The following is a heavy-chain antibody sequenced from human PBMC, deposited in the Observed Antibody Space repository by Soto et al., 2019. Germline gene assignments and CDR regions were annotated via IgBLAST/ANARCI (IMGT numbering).Heavy chain of an antibody. CDR3: AKRGLAAAGPRGYYGMDV. CDR2: ISYDGSNK. J-gene: IGHJ6*02. V-gene: IGHV3-30*18. CDR1: GFTFSSYG. D-gene: IGHD6-13*01. Sequence: QVQLVESGGGVVQPGRSLRLSCAASGFTFSSYGMHWVRQAPGKGLEWVAVISYDGSNKYYADSVKGRFTISRDNSKKTLYLQMNSLRAEDTAVYYCAKRGLAAAGPRGYYGMDVWGQGTTVTGSS.